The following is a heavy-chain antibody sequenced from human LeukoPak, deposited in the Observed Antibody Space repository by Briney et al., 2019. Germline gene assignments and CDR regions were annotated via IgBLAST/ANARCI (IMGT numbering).Heavy chain of an antibody. J-gene: IGHJ5*02. Sequence: ASVKVSFKASGGTFSSYAISWVRQAPGQGLEWMGGIIPIFGTANYAQKFQGRVTITADESTSTAYMELSSLRSEDTAVYYCAKGGYSYGPYNWFDPWGQGTLVTVSS. CDR2: IIPIFGTA. CDR1: GGTFSSYA. D-gene: IGHD5-18*01. CDR3: AKGGYSYGPYNWFDP. V-gene: IGHV1-69*13.